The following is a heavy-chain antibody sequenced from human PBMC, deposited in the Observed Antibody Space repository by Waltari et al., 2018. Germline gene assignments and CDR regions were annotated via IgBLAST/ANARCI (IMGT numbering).Heavy chain of an antibody. CDR3: ARSPPMVVTRANWFDP. Sequence: QVQLQESGPGLVKPSETLSLTCAVSGYSISSGYYWGWIRQPPGKGLEWIGSIYHSGSTYYNPALKGRVTISVDTSKNQFSLKLSSVTAADTAVYYCARSPPMVVTRANWFDPWGQGTLVTVSS. J-gene: IGHJ5*02. CDR2: IYHSGST. D-gene: IGHD2-21*02. CDR1: GYSISSGYY. V-gene: IGHV4-38-2*01.